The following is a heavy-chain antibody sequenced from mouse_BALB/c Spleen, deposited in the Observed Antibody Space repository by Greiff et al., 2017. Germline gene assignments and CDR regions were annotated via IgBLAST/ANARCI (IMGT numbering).Heavy chain of an antibody. CDR2: INHYNDGT. V-gene: IGHV1-14*01. Sequence: VQLQQSGPELVKPGASVKMSCKASGYTFTSYVMHWVKQKPGQGLEWIGYINHYNDGTKYNEKFKGKATLTSDKSSSTAYMELSSLTSEDSAVYYCARDYGRREGFAYWGQGTLVTVSA. CDR3: ARDYGRREGFAY. J-gene: IGHJ3*01. CDR1: GYTFTSYV. D-gene: IGHD1-1*01.